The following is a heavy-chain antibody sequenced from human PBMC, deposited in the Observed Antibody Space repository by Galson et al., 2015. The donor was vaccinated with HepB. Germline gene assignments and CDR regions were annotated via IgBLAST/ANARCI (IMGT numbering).Heavy chain of an antibody. CDR1: GYSFTSYW. CDR2: IYPGDSDT. D-gene: IGHD2-2*01. Sequence: QSGAEVKKPGESLKISCKGSGYSFTSYWIGWVRQMPGKGLEWMGIIYPGDSDTRYSPSFQGQVTISADKSISTAYLQWSSLKASDTAMYYCARQREGCSSTSCSWYFDLWGRGTLVTVSS. CDR3: ARQREGCSSTSCSWYFDL. J-gene: IGHJ2*01. V-gene: IGHV5-51*01.